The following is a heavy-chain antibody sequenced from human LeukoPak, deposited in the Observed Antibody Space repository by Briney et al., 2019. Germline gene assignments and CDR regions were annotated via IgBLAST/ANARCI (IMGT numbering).Heavy chain of an antibody. J-gene: IGHJ4*02. CDR1: GGSISNGSYY. V-gene: IGHV4-61*02. CDR2: IYTTGNT. CDR3: ARAFHCSTTSCYARGLDY. Sequence: SETLSLTCTVSGGSISNGSYYWSWIRQPAGKGLEWIGRIYTTGNTNYNPSLKSRVTISVDPSNNQFSLNLSSVTAADTAVNYCARAFHCSTTSCYARGLDYWGQGALVTVSS. D-gene: IGHD2-2*01.